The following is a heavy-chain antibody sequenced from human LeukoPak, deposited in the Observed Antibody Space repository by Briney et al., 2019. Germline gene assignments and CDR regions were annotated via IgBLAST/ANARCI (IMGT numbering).Heavy chain of an antibody. V-gene: IGHV3-30*18. CDR2: ISYDGSNK. CDR3: AKIVSPAAVYFDY. D-gene: IGHD2-2*01. CDR1: GFTFSSYG. J-gene: IGHJ4*02. Sequence: GGSLRLSCAASGFTFSSYGTHWVRQAPGKGLEWVAVISYDGSNKYYADSVKGRFTISRDNSKNTLYLQMNSPRAEDTAVYYCAKIVSPAAVYFDYWGQGTLVTVSS.